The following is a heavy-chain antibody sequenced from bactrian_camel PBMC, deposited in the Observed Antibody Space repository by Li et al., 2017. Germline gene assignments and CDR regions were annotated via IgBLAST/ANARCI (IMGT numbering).Heavy chain of an antibody. CDR1: GWTSDRCG. Sequence: HVQLVESGGGSVQAGGSLRLSCTGPGWTSDRCGMHWFRQADGKQREWVSSISTDGSATYADSVKGRFTISKDNAKNTLYLQMSSLKPEDTAMYYCAADWVYGAFLCPNELRYWGQGTQVTVS. D-gene: IGHD6*01. CDR3: AADWVYGAFLCPNELRY. V-gene: IGHV3S68*01. CDR2: ISTDGSA. J-gene: IGHJ4*01.